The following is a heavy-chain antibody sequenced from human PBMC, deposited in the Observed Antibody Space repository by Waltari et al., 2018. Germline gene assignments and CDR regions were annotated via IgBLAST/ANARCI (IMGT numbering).Heavy chain of an antibody. J-gene: IGHJ1*01. CDR1: GGSIRRSSYY. CDR2: IYYSGST. CDR3: ARVTKARYFQH. V-gene: IGHV4-39*07. Sequence: QLQLQERGPDLVKHAETVSRTCTVAGGSIRRSSYYSVWLRQPPGKGLEWIGSIYYSGSTYYNPSLKSRVTISVDTSKNQFSLKLSSVTAADTAVYYCARVTKARYFQHWGQGTLVTVSS.